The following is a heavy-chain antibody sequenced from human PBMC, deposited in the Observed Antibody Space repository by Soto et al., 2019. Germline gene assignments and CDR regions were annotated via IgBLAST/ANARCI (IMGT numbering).Heavy chain of an antibody. J-gene: IGHJ4*02. CDR1: GGSISSGGYS. Sequence: SETLSLTCAVSGGSISSGGYSWSWIRQPPGKGLEWIGYIYHSGSTYYNPSLKSRVTISVDRSKNQFSLSLRFMTAADTATYYCARSFGWYAVDSWGQGILVTVSS. V-gene: IGHV4-30-2*01. CDR3: ARSFGWYAVDS. CDR2: IYHSGST. D-gene: IGHD6-19*01.